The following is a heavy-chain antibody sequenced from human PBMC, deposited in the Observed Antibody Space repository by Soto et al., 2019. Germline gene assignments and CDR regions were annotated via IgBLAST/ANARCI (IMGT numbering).Heavy chain of an antibody. D-gene: IGHD6-19*01. J-gene: IGHJ4*02. CDR2: IWYDGSNK. CDR1: GFTFSSYG. CDR3: ARGYSSGWYPDFDY. V-gene: IGHV3-33*01. Sequence: QVQLVESGGGVVQPGRSLRLSCAASGFTFSSYGMHWVRQAPGKGLEWVAVIWYDGSNKYYADSVKGRFTISRDNSKNTLYLQMNRLRAEETAVYYCARGYSSGWYPDFDYWGQGPLVTVSS.